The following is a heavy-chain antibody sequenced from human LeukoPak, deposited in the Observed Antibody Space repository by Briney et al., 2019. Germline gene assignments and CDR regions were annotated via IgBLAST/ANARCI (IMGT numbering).Heavy chain of an antibody. D-gene: IGHD5-24*01. CDR2: VSDNVIYK. J-gene: IGHJ3*02. Sequence: GGSLRLSCAASGFSFSSYSMGWVRQAPGKGLEWVSSVSDNVIYKYYADSVKGRFTVSRDNAKNSLSLQMNSLRADDSAVYFCARAGDGYNPVFDIWGQGTLVTVSS. CDR1: GFSFSSYS. V-gene: IGHV3-21*01. CDR3: ARAGDGYNPVFDI.